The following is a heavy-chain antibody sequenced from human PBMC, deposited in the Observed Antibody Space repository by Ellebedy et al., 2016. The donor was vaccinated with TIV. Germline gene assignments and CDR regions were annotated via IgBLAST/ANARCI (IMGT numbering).Heavy chain of an antibody. V-gene: IGHV2-70*01. CDR3: ARTRRASGTYPEDFDY. J-gene: IGHJ4*02. D-gene: IGHD3-10*01. CDR1: GFSLSTCEMS. CDR2: IDCTDDK. Sequence: SGPTLVKPTQTLTLTCTFSGFSLSTCEMSVSWIRRPPGKALEWLAVIDCTDDKYYSTSLKTRLTISKDTSKNQVVLTMTNMDPVDTATYYCARTRRASGTYPEDFDYWGQGTLVTVSS.